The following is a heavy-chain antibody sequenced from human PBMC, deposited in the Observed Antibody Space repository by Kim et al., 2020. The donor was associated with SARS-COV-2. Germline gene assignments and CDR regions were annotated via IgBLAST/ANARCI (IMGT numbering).Heavy chain of an antibody. Sequence: KGRFTISRDNSKNTLYLQMNSLRAEDTAVYYCARDGLNYDFWSGYPRLDYWGQGTLVTVSS. D-gene: IGHD3-3*01. CDR3: ARDGLNYDFWSGYPRLDY. V-gene: IGHV3-30*01. J-gene: IGHJ4*02.